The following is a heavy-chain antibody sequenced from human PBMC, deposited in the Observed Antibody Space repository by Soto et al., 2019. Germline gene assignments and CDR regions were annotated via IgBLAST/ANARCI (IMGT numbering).Heavy chain of an antibody. J-gene: IGHJ5*02. CDR3: ARHRNAGWFDT. V-gene: IGHV5-51*01. Sequence: GESLKISCKASGYDFTTFWIVWVRQMPGKGLEWMGVIYPGDSDVTYSPSFQGQVTISADKSITTAYLHWNSLRASDTAIYYCARHRNAGWFDTWGQGTPVTVYS. CDR1: GYDFTTFW. CDR2: IYPGDSDV.